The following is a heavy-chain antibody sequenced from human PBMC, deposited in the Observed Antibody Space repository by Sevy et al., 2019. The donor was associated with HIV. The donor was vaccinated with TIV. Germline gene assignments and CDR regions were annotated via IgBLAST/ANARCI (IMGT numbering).Heavy chain of an antibody. CDR1: GFTLSNYA. Sequence: GGSLRLSCAASGFTLSNYAMSWVRQAPGKGLEWVSTISGSGDSTYDADSVKGRFTVSRDNSKNTLYLQMNSLRAEDTAVYYCAKGPLLRPFDPWGQGTLVTVSS. D-gene: IGHD3-3*01. CDR2: ISGSGDST. CDR3: AKGPLLRPFDP. V-gene: IGHV3-23*01. J-gene: IGHJ5*02.